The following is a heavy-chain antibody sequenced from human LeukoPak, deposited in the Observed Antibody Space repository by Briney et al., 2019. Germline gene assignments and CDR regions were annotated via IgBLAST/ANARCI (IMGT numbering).Heavy chain of an antibody. CDR1: GGTFSSYA. Sequence: ASVKVSCKASGGTFSSYAISWVRQAPGQGLEWMGWMNPNSGNTGYAQKFQGRVTMTRNTSISTAYMELSSLRSEDTAVYYCARDAEHNSNWFDPWGQGTLVTVSS. D-gene: IGHD1-20*01. CDR3: ARDAEHNSNWFDP. CDR2: MNPNSGNT. J-gene: IGHJ5*02. V-gene: IGHV1-8*02.